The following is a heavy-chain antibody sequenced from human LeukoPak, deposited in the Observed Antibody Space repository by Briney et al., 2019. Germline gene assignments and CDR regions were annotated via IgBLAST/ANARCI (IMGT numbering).Heavy chain of an antibody. CDR3: ARDPSKYYDILTGYYDF. Sequence: GGSLRLSCAASGFTFSSYSMNWVRQAPGKGLEWVSSISSSSSYIYYADSVKGRFTISRDNAKNSLYLQMNSLRAEGTAVYYCARDPSKYYDILTGYYDFWGQGTLVTVSS. D-gene: IGHD3-9*01. J-gene: IGHJ4*02. V-gene: IGHV3-21*01. CDR2: ISSSSSYI. CDR1: GFTFSSYS.